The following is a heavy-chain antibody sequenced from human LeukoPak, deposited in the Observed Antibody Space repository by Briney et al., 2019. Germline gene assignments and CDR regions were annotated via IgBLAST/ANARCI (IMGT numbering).Heavy chain of an antibody. D-gene: IGHD2/OR15-2a*01. CDR2: IHGGGDVT. Sequence: GSLRLSCAASGFTFTNYAMNWVRRAPEKGLEWVSTIHGGGDVTYYADSVKGRFTISRDNSRNTLCLQMNSLRAEDTAVYHCANGGSMAHEKIHNWGQGTLVTVSS. CDR1: GFTFTNYA. J-gene: IGHJ4*02. CDR3: ANGGSMAHEKIHN. V-gene: IGHV3-23*01.